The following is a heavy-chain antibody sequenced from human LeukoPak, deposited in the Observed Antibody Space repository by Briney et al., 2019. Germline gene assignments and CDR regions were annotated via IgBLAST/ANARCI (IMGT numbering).Heavy chain of an antibody. V-gene: IGHV1-69*06. CDR2: IIPIFGTA. J-gene: IGHJ4*02. D-gene: IGHD6-19*01. CDR1: GYTFSTST. Sequence: SVKVSCKASGYTFSTSTISWVRQAPGQGLEWMGGIIPIFGTANYAQEFQGRVTITADKSTSTAYMELSSLRAEDTAVYYCAYSSGWYYFDYWGQGTLVTVSS. CDR3: AYSSGWYYFDY.